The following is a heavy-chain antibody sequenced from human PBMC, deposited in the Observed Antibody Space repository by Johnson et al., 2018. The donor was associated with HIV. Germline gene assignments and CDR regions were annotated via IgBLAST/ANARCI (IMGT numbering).Heavy chain of an antibody. J-gene: IGHJ3*02. V-gene: IGHV3-11*04. CDR1: GFTFSDYY. CDR2: ISSSGSTI. D-gene: IGHD2-21*01. CDR3: ARSTYCGGDCYSVAFDI. Sequence: QVQLVESGGGLVKPGGSLRLSCAASGFTFSDYYMSWIRQAPGKGLEWVSYISSSGSTIYYADSVTGRFTISRDNAKNSLYLQMKSLRAEDTAVYYCARSTYCGGDCYSVAFDIWGQGTMVTVSS.